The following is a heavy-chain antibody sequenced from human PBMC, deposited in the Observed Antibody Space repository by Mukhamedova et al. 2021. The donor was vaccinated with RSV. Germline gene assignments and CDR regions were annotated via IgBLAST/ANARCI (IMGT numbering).Heavy chain of an antibody. V-gene: IGHV1-18*01. CDR3: VRDHGGSISYNPPIDY. D-gene: IGHD2-2*01. CDR2: ISAYNGNI. Sequence: MGWISAYNGNINYAQKFQGRVTMTTDTSTSTAYMELRSLRSDDTAVYYCVRDHGGSISYNPPIDYCGQGTLVTVSS. J-gene: IGHJ4*02.